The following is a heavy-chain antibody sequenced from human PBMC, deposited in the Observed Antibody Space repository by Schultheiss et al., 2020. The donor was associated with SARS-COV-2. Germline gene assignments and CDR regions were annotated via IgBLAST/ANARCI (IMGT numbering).Heavy chain of an antibody. Sequence: GSLRLSCAASGFTFSSYAIHWVRQAPGKGLEWVAVISYDGNNEYYADSVKGRFTISRDNSKNTLYLQMNSLRAEDTAVYYCARETIPGIAAAGTYYYGMDVWGQGTTVTVSS. CDR1: GFTFSSYA. V-gene: IGHV3-30*01. J-gene: IGHJ6*02. CDR2: ISYDGNNE. D-gene: IGHD6-13*01. CDR3: ARETIPGIAAAGTYYYGMDV.